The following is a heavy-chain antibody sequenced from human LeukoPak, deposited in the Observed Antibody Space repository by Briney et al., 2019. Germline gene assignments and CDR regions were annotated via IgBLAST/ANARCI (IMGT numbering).Heavy chain of an antibody. CDR2: IYSGGST. V-gene: IGHV3-53*01. CDR3: ARDRDDYGPEYGMDV. D-gene: IGHD4-17*01. CDR1: GFTVSSNY. Sequence: GGSLRLSCAASGFTVSSNYMSWVRQAPGKGLEWVSVIYSGGSTYYADSVKGRFTISRDNAKNSLYLQMNSLRAEDTAVYYCARDRDDYGPEYGMDVWGQGTTVTVSS. J-gene: IGHJ6*02.